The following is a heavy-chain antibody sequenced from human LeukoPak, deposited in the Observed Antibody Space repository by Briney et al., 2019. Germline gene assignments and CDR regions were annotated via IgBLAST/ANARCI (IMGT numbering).Heavy chain of an antibody. CDR1: GYTFTSYG. V-gene: IGHV1-18*01. CDR2: ISAYNGNT. Sequence: ASVKVSCKASGYTFTSYGISWVRQAPGQGLEWMGWISAYNGNTNYAQKLQGRVAMTTDTSTSTAYMELRSLRSDDTAVYYCARDSCSSTSCLYYYYGMDVWGQGTTVTVSS. D-gene: IGHD2-2*01. CDR3: ARDSCSSTSCLYYYYGMDV. J-gene: IGHJ6*02.